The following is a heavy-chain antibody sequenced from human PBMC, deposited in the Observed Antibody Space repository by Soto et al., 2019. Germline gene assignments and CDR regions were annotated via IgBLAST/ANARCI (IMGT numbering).Heavy chain of an antibody. CDR1: GFTFSSYA. CDR2: ISYDGSNK. D-gene: IGHD5-18*01. J-gene: IGHJ6*02. CDR3: ARDFSPAIYVDTAMVIYYYYYGMDV. Sequence: PGGSLRLSCAASGFTFSSYAMHWVRQAPGKGLEWVAVISYDGSNKYYADSVKGRFTISRDNSKNTLYLQMNSLRAEDTAVYYCARDFSPAIYVDTAMVIYYYYYGMDVWGQGTTVTVSS. V-gene: IGHV3-30-3*01.